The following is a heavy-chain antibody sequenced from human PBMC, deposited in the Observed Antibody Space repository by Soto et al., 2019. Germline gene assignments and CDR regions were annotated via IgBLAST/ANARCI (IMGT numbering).Heavy chain of an antibody. CDR1: GGTFSPYG. J-gene: IGHJ5*02. CDR2: IIPLYGTT. Sequence: QVQLVQSGAEVKKPGSSVKVSCKASGGTFSPYGMNWVRQAPGQGLEWMGSIIPLYGTTNYAQTFQGRVTITADESTSTVYMDLRSLRSEVTAIYYCARGPRATVTSLDPWGQGTLVIVSS. CDR3: ARGPRATVTSLDP. D-gene: IGHD4-17*01. V-gene: IGHV1-69*18.